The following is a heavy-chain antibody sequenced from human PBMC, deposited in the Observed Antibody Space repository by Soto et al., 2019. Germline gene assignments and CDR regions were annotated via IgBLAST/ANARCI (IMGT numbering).Heavy chain of an antibody. CDR2: IYYSGST. D-gene: IGHD3-3*01. J-gene: IGHJ6*02. CDR1: GGSISSGGYY. Sequence: PSETLSLTCTVSGGSISSGGYYWSWIRQHPGKGLEWIGYIYYSGSTYYNPSLKSRVTISVDTSKNQFSLKLSSVTAADTAVYYCARRSVVTIYYGMDVWGQGTTVTVSS. V-gene: IGHV4-31*03. CDR3: ARRSVVTIYYGMDV.